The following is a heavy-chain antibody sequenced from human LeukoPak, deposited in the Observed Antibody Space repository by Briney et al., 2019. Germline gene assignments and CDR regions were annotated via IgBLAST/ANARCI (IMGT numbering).Heavy chain of an antibody. CDR1: GFTFSAYA. CDR3: ARGAGGYSYG. D-gene: IGHD5-18*01. CDR2: TNSDGSST. J-gene: IGHJ4*02. V-gene: IGHV3-74*01. Sequence: GGSLRLSCAASGFTFSAYAMHWVRQAPGKGLVWVSRTNSDGSSTSYADSVKGRFTISRDNAKNTLYLQMNSLRAEDTAVYYCARGAGGYSYGWGQGTLVAVSS.